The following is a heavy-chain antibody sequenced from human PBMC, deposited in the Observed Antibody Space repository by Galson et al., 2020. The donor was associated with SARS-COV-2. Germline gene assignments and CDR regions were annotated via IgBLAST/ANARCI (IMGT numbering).Heavy chain of an antibody. J-gene: IGHJ6*02. CDR1: GFTFSNYG. CDR2: ISYEGSNK. Sequence: QLGESLKISCAASGFTFSNYGMHWVRQAPGKGLEWVAVISYEGSNKYYADSVRGRFFISRDNSKNTLYLQMDSLRAEDTAVYYCVKRPKLFEIWPYGMDVWGQGTTVTVSS. CDR3: VKRPKLFEIWPYGMDV. D-gene: IGHD3-10*02. V-gene: IGHV3-30*18.